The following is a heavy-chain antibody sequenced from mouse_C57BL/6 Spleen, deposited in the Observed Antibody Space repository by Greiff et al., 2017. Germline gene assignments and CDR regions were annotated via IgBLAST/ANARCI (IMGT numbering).Heavy chain of an antibody. CDR2: IYPGDGDT. Sequence: VQLQESGPELVKPGASVKISCKASGYAFSSSWMNWVKQRPGKGLEWIGRIYPGDGDTYYNVKFKGKATLTADKSYSTAYMQLSSLTSEDSAVYFCARDYGSSGDFDVWGTGTTVTVSS. V-gene: IGHV1-82*01. CDR1: GYAFSSSW. J-gene: IGHJ1*03. D-gene: IGHD1-1*01. CDR3: ARDYGSSGDFDV.